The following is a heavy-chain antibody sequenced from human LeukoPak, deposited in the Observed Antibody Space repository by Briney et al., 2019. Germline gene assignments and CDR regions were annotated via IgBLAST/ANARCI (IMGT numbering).Heavy chain of an antibody. J-gene: IGHJ6*02. D-gene: IGHD5-12*01. CDR2: IYHSGST. Sequence: PSETLSLTCAVSGGSISSGGYSWSWIRQPPGKGLEWIGYIYHSGSTYYNPSLKSRVTISVDRSKNQFSLKLSSVTAADTAVYYCARSKEERGYSGYDEGYYYYGMDVWGQGTTVTVSS. V-gene: IGHV4-30-2*01. CDR3: ARSKEERGYSGYDEGYYYYGMDV. CDR1: GGSISSGGYS.